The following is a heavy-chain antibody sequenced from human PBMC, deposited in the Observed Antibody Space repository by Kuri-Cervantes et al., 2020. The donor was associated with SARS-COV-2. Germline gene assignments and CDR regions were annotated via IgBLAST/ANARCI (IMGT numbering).Heavy chain of an antibody. D-gene: IGHD6-13*01. CDR3: VRPRYSSSWYTDY. CDR1: GGSISSNSHY. CDR2: IYFTGST. Sequence: SETLSLTCAVSGGSISSNSHYWGWIRQLPDKGLEWIGTIYFTGSTYYNPSLRSRVTISIDTSKDRFSLKLNSVTATDAAVYYCVRPRYSSSWYTDYWGQGTLVTVSS. J-gene: IGHJ4*02. V-gene: IGHV4-39*01.